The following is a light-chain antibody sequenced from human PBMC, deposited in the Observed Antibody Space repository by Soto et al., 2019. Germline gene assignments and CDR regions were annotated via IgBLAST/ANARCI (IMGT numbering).Light chain of an antibody. CDR2: EVS. CDR1: SSDVGAYNY. Sequence: QSVLTQPPSSSWSPGQSVTISCTGTSSDVGAYNYVSWYQQHPGKAPRLMIYEVSKRPSGIPDRFSGSKSGNTASLTVSGLQAEDEADYYCSSYAGSTNYVFATGTKVTVL. J-gene: IGLJ1*01. CDR3: SSYAGSTNYV. V-gene: IGLV2-8*01.